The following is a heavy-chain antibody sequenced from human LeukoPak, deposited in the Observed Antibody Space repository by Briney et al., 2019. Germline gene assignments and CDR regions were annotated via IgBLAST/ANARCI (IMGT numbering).Heavy chain of an antibody. Sequence: GGSLRLSCAASGFTFSSYAMTWVRQAPGKGLEWVSVIGSGGDTYSPDSVKGRFTISRDNSKNTLYLQMNSLRAEDTAVYYCAKYYAARSRSFDFWGQGTLVTVSS. V-gene: IGHV3-23*01. D-gene: IGHD3-10*01. CDR1: GFTFSSYA. J-gene: IGHJ4*02. CDR3: AKYYAARSRSFDF. CDR2: IGSGGDT.